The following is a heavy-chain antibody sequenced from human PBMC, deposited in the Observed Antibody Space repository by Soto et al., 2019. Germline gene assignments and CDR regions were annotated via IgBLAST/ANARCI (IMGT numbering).Heavy chain of an antibody. D-gene: IGHD1-1*01. V-gene: IGHV3-49*03. Sequence: GGSLRLSCTTPGFTFGDYVMSWFRQAPGKGLEWVGFIRSKGYGGTTEYAASVKGRFTISRDDSKSIASLQMNSLKPEDTGVYYCTRGGTKNNYSYYGMHVWGQGTTVTVSS. J-gene: IGHJ6*02. CDR3: TRGGTKNNYSYYGMHV. CDR1: GFTFGDYV. CDR2: IRSKGYGGTT.